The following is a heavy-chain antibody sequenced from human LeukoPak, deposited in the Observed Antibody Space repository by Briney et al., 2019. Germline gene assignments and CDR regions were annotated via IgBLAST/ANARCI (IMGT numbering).Heavy chain of an antibody. CDR1: GFTFSSYG. CDR3: AKEASRGSSFAYTPIEKPYYLDY. V-gene: IGHV3-30*02. CDR2: IRYGGSHK. J-gene: IGHJ4*02. D-gene: IGHD5-18*01. Sequence: GRSLRLSCAASGFTFSSYGMHWVRQAPGKGLEWVAFIRYGGSHKYYADSVKGRFTISRDNSKNTLFLQMNSLRAEDTAVYYCAKEASRGSSFAYTPIEKPYYLDYWGQGTLVTVSS.